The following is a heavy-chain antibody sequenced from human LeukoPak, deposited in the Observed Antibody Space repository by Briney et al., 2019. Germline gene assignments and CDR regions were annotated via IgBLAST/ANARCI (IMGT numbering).Heavy chain of an antibody. CDR2: IIPILGIA. Sequence: SVKVSCTASGGTFSSYAISWVRQAPGQGLEWMGRIIPILGIANYAQKFQGRVTITADKSTSTAYMELSSLRSEDTAVYYCARSKTFEAFDYWGQGTLVTVSS. J-gene: IGHJ4*02. V-gene: IGHV1-69*04. CDR3: ARSKTFEAFDY. CDR1: GGTFSSYA. D-gene: IGHD2/OR15-2a*01.